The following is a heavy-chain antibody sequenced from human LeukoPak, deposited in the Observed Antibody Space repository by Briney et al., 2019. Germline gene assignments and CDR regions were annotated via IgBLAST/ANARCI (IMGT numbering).Heavy chain of an antibody. V-gene: IGHV4-34*01. CDR3: ARARNYYDSSDYYYEGDAFDI. D-gene: IGHD3-22*01. CDR1: GGSFSGYY. CDR2: INHSGST. J-gene: IGHJ3*02. Sequence: SETLSLTCAVYGGSFSGYYWTWIRQPPGKGLEWIGEINHSGSTNYNPSLKSRVTISVDTSKNQFSLSLSSVTAADTGVYYCARARNYYDSSDYYYEGDAFDIWGQGTMVTVSS.